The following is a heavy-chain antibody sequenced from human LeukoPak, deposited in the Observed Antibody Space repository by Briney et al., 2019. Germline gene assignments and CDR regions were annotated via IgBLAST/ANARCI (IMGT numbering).Heavy chain of an antibody. J-gene: IGHJ4*02. V-gene: IGHV1-18*01. D-gene: IGHD1-26*01. Sequence: ASVKVSCKASGYTFTSYDINWVRQAPGQGLEWMGWISAYNGYTNYAQSLQGRVTMTTDTSTSTAYMELRSPRSDDTAMYYCARVGGSYEGLIDYWGQGTLVTVSS. CDR2: ISAYNGYT. CDR1: GYTFTSYD. CDR3: ARVGGSYEGLIDY.